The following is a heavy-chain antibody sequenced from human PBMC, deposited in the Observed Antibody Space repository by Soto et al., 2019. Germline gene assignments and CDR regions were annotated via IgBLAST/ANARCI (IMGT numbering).Heavy chain of an antibody. CDR1: GYPISSGYY. Sequence: PSETLSLTCAVSGYPISSGYYWGWIRQPPGKGLEWIGSIYHSGSTYYNPSLKSRVTISVDTSKNQFSLKLSSVTAADTAVYYCARGVVPAAIGPFDYWGQGTLVTVSS. J-gene: IGHJ4*02. CDR3: ARGVVPAAIGPFDY. V-gene: IGHV4-38-2*01. D-gene: IGHD2-2*02. CDR2: IYHSGST.